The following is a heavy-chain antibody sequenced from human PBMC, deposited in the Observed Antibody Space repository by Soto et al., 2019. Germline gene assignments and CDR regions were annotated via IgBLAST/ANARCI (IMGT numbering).Heavy chain of an antibody. Sequence: QVHLVQSGAEVKKPGASVKVSCKGSGYAFTTYGITWVRQAPGQGLEWMGWISAHSGNTNYAQKLQGRVTVTRDTSTRTAYMELRSVRSDDTAVYYCARGRYGDYWGQGALVTVSS. D-gene: IGHD1-1*01. CDR1: GYAFTTYG. CDR3: ARGRYGDY. V-gene: IGHV1-18*01. CDR2: ISAHSGNT. J-gene: IGHJ4*02.